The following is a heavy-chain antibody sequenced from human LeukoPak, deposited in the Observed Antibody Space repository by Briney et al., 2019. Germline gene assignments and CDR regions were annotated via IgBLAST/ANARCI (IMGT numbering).Heavy chain of an antibody. CDR1: GGSISSSSYY. CDR3: ARLFHRYQLSA. V-gene: IGHV4-39*01. D-gene: IGHD2-2*01. J-gene: IGHJ5*02. Sequence: SETLSLTCTVSGGSISSSSYYWGWIRQPPGKGLEWIGSIYYSGSTYYNPSLKSRVTISVDTSKNQFSLKLSSVTAADTAVYYCARLFHRYQLSAWGQGTLVTVSS. CDR2: IYYSGST.